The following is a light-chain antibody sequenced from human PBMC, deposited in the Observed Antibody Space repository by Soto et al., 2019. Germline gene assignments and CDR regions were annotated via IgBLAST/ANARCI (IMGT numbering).Light chain of an antibody. V-gene: IGLV2-14*01. CDR1: SSDVGGYNY. Sequence: QSALTQPASVSGSPGQSITISCTGTSSDVGGYNYVSWYQQHPGKAPKVMIYDVTNRPSGVSNRFSGSKSGNTASLTISGLQAEDEADYYCSSYTTRRTWVFGGGTKLTVL. CDR3: SSYTTRRTWV. J-gene: IGLJ3*02. CDR2: DVT.